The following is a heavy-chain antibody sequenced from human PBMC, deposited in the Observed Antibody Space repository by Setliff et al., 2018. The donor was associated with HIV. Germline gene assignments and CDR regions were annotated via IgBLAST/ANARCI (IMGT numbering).Heavy chain of an antibody. CDR1: GFTFSSYS. CDR3: TRHVDSGTYMDV. J-gene: IGHJ6*03. D-gene: IGHD5-18*01. CDR2: IRPKCKSSTT. Sequence: PGGSLRLSCAASGFTFSSYSMNWVRQAPGKGPEWFGRIRPKCKSSTTEYAASVKGRFIMSRDDSKNSLYLQMNSLKTEDTAVYYCTRHVDSGTYMDVWGRGTTVTV. V-gene: IGHV3-72*01.